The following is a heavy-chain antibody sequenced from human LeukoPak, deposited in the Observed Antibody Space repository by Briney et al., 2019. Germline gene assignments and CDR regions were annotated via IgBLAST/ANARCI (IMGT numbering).Heavy chain of an antibody. Sequence: PGGSLRLSCAASGFTFSSYAMSWVRQAPGKGLEWLSAISGSGGSTYYADSVKGRFTISRDNSKNTLYLQTNSLRAEDTAVYYCARGTGYSSGWYYYYWGQGTLVTVSS. CDR2: ISGSGGST. V-gene: IGHV3-23*01. J-gene: IGHJ4*02. D-gene: IGHD6-19*01. CDR1: GFTFSSYA. CDR3: ARGTGYSSGWYYYY.